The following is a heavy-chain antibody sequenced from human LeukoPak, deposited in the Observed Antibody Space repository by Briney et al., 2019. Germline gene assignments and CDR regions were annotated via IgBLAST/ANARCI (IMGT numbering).Heavy chain of an antibody. Sequence: PGGSLRLSCAASGFTFSSYTMNWVRQAPGKGLEWVSSISSSNSYIYYADSVKGRFTISRDNAKNSLYLQMNSLRAEDTAVYYCARSYNWKPDNFDYWGQGTLVTVSS. CDR1: GFTFSSYT. CDR3: ARSYNWKPDNFDY. D-gene: IGHD1-20*01. J-gene: IGHJ4*02. CDR2: ISSSNSYI. V-gene: IGHV3-21*01.